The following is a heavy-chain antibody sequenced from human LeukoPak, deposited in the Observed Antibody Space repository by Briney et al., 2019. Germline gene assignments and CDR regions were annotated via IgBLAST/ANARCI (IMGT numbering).Heavy chain of an antibody. V-gene: IGHV4-59*08. CDR3: ARHFELDYAFDI. CDR1: GGSISSYY. Sequence: SETLSLTCTVSGGSISSYYWSWIRQPPGKGLEWIGYIYYSGSTYYNPSLKSRVTISVDTSKNQFSLKLSSVTAADTAVYYCARHFELDYAFDIWGQGTMVTVSS. CDR2: IYYSGST. J-gene: IGHJ3*02. D-gene: IGHD3/OR15-3a*01.